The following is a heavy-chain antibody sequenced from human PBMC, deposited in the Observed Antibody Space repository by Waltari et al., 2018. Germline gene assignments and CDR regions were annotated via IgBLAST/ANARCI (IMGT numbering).Heavy chain of an antibody. J-gene: IGHJ4*02. CDR2: TSHDESHK. D-gene: IGHD2-8*01. CDR3: ARDDRDGLPDYFDF. Sequence: QVQLVESGGGVVQPGRSLRLSCAASGFTFSTYTMHWVRQAPGEVLEWVAVTSHDESHKYYADAVKGRFTISKDNSKNTLYLQMNSLSTEDMAMYYCARDDRDGLPDYFDFWGQGTLVTVSS. CDR1: GFTFSTYT. V-gene: IGHV3-30*01.